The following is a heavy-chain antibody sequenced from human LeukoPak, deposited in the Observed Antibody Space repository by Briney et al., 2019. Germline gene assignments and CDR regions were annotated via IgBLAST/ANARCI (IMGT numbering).Heavy chain of an antibody. V-gene: IGHV3-30-3*01. D-gene: IGHD2-15*01. Sequence: GRSLRLSCAASGFTFSSYAMHWVRQAPGKGPEWVAVISYDGSNKYYADSVKGRFTISRDNSKNTLHLQMNSLRAEDTAVYYCARDTVVDGMDVWGQGTTVTVSS. CDR2: ISYDGSNK. CDR3: ARDTVVDGMDV. J-gene: IGHJ6*02. CDR1: GFTFSSYA.